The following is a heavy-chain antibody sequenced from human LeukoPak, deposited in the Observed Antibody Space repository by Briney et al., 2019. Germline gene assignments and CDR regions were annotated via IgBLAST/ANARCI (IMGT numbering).Heavy chain of an antibody. CDR2: IYHSGST. V-gene: IGHV4-38-2*02. CDR3: ARGSRSSSSDDY. Sequence: SETLSLTCTVSGYSISSGYYWGWIRQPPGKGLEWIGSIYHSGSTYYNPSLKSRVTISVDTSKNQFSLKLSSVTAADTAVYYCARGSRSSSSDDYWGQGTLVTVSS. D-gene: IGHD6-6*01. J-gene: IGHJ4*02. CDR1: GYSISSGYY.